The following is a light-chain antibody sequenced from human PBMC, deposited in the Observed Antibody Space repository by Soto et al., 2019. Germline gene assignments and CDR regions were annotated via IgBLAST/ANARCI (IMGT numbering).Light chain of an antibody. Sequence: DIQMTQSPSSLSASVGDRVTITCRASQSISSYLNWYQQKPGKAPKLLIYAASSLQSGVPSRFSGSGSGTEFTLTISSLQSEDFAVYYCQQYHSWPPVTFGGGTKVDIK. CDR3: QQYHSWPPVT. V-gene: IGKV1-39*01. J-gene: IGKJ4*01. CDR2: AAS. CDR1: QSISSY.